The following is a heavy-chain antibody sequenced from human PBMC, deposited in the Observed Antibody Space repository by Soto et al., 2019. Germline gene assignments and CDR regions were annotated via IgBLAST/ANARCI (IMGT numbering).Heavy chain of an antibody. CDR3: AKAWERATMTREYYFDY. CDR2: IRGRGGST. J-gene: IGHJ4*02. Sequence: EVQLLESGGGLVQPGGSLRLSCAASGFTFSSYAMSWVRQAPGKWLEWVSAIRGRGGSTYYADSVKGQFTISRDNSKNTLYLQMNSLRAEDTAVYYCAKAWERATMTREYYFDYWGQGTLVTVSS. V-gene: IGHV3-23*01. D-gene: IGHD3-16*01. CDR1: GFTFSSYA.